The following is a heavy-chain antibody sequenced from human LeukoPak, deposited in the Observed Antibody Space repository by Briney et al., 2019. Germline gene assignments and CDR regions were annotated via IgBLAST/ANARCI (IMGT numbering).Heavy chain of an antibody. CDR2: ISDRGGST. J-gene: IGHJ4*02. CDR1: GFTFSSYS. Sequence: GGSLRLSCAASGFTFSSYSMNWVRQAPGKGLEWVSYISDRGGSTTYADSVKGRFTISRDTSLNTLFLQMNNLRADDTAVYFCAKRGVVIRGILVIGYHQEAYHYDFWGQGVLVTVSS. D-gene: IGHD3-10*01. V-gene: IGHV3-23*01. CDR3: AKRGVVIRGILVIGYHQEAYHYDF.